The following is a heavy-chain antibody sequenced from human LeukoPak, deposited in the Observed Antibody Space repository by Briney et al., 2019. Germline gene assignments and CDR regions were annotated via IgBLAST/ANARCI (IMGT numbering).Heavy chain of an antibody. V-gene: IGHV3-30-3*01. Sequence: GGCLRLSCAASGFTFSSYAMHWVRQAPGKGLEWVAVISYDGSNKYYADSVKGRFTISRDNSNNTLYLQMNSLRAEDTAVYYCARGPGYSSGWFEDWGQGPLVTVSS. CDR3: ARGPGYSSGWFED. J-gene: IGHJ5*02. CDR1: GFTFSSYA. CDR2: ISYDGSNK. D-gene: IGHD6-19*01.